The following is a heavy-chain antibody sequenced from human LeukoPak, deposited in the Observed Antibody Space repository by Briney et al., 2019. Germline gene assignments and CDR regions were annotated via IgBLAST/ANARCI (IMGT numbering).Heavy chain of an antibody. CDR2: IHVDEINT. CDR3: TTGLGSSWHYYYYAMDV. Sequence: PGGSLRLSCAASGFTFSTYWMHWVRQAPGKGLVWVSRIHVDEINTWYADSVKGRFTISRDNAKNTLYLQMNSLRAEDTAVYYCTTGLGSSWHYYYYAMDVWGQGTTVTVSS. CDR1: GFTFSTYW. J-gene: IGHJ6*02. D-gene: IGHD6-13*01. V-gene: IGHV3-74*01.